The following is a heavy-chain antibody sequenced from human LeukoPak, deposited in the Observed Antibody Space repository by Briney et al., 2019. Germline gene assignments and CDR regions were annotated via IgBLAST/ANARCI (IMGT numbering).Heavy chain of an antibody. D-gene: IGHD3-3*01. CDR3: ASLTIFGVVNDY. J-gene: IGHJ4*02. CDR1: GFTFSSYS. Sequence: GGSLRLSCAASGFTFSSYSMNWVRQAPGKGLEWVSSISSSSSYIYYADSVKGRFTISRDNAKNSLYLQMNSLRAEDTAVYYCASLTIFGVVNDYWGQGTLVTVSS. CDR2: ISSSSSYI. V-gene: IGHV3-21*01.